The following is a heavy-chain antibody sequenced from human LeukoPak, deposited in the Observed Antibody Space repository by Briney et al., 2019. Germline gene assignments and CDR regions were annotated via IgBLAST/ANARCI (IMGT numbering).Heavy chain of an antibody. V-gene: IGHV3-30*04. CDR1: GFTFSSYA. Sequence: PGRSLRLSCAASGFTFSSYAMHWVRQAPGKGLEWVAVISYDGSNKYYVDSVKGRFTISRDNSKNTLYLQMNSLRAEDTAVYYCARDLLAYCGGDCSVDYWGQGTLVTVSS. CDR3: ARDLLAYCGGDCSVDY. J-gene: IGHJ4*02. D-gene: IGHD2-21*02. CDR2: ISYDGSNK.